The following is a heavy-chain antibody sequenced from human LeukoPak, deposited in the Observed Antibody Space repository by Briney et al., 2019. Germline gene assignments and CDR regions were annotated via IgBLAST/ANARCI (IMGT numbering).Heavy chain of an antibody. D-gene: IGHD3-16*01. V-gene: IGHV4-61*01. J-gene: IGHJ4*02. CDR3: ARHQNYDYVWGGPPEPYNDY. CDR2: IFYTGST. Sequence: PSETLSLTCTVSGGSVSSGSYYWSWIRQPPGKGLEWIGYIFYTGSTNYNPSLKSRVTISVDTSRNQFSLMLSSVTAADTAVYYCARHQNYDYVWGGPPEPYNDYWGQGTLVTVSS. CDR1: GGSVSSGSYY.